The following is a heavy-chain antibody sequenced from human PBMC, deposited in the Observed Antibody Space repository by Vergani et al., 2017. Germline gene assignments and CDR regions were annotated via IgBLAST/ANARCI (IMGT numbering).Heavy chain of an antibody. CDR1: GFTFSSHG. Sequence: QVQLVESEGGVVQPGRSLTLSCVASGFTFSSHGMHWVRQAPGKGLEWVAVIWYDGSNKYYGDSVKGRFTISRDNSKNTLYLQMNSLRVEDTAVYYCARWGNEKGFDSWGQGTLVTVSS. J-gene: IGHJ5*01. CDR2: IWYDGSNK. D-gene: IGHD1-1*01. V-gene: IGHV3-33*01. CDR3: ARWGNEKGFDS.